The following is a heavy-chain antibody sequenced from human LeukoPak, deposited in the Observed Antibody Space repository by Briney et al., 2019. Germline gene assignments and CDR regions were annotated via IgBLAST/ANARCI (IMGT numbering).Heavy chain of an antibody. CDR1: GFTFSSYA. V-gene: IGHV3-30-3*01. J-gene: IGHJ4*02. D-gene: IGHD3-22*01. CDR2: ISYDGSNK. CDR3: AREWYYYDSSGHHRQGGFDY. Sequence: GGSLRLSCAASGFTFSSYAMHWVRQAPGKGPEWVAVISYDGSNKYYADSVKGRFTISRDNSKNTLYLQMNSMRAEDTAVYYCAREWYYYDSSGHHRQGGFDYWGQGTLVTVSS.